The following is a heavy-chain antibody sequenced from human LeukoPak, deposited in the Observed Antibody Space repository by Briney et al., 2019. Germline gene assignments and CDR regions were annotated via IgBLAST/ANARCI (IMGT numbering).Heavy chain of an antibody. CDR1: AFTFSNYW. CDR2: IKEDGGEK. Sequence: PGGSLRLSCAASAFTFSNYWMSWVRQAPGKGLEWVANIKEDGGEKNYVESVKGRFTISRDNAKNTLYLQMNSLRVDDTAVYYCARDRGYSTCDYWGQGTLGTVSS. D-gene: IGHD4-23*01. CDR3: ARDRGYSTCDY. J-gene: IGHJ4*02. V-gene: IGHV3-7*01.